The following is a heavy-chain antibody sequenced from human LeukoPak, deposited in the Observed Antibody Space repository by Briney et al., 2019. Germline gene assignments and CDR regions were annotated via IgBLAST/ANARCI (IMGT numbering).Heavy chain of an antibody. CDR2: IKGDESEK. Sequence: PGGSLRLSCAASGFPFSSYRMGWVRQAPGKGLEWVANIKGDESEKYYVESVKGRFTISRDNAKNSLYLQMNSLRAEDTAVYYCVRSGGGVFDCWGQGTLVTVSS. D-gene: IGHD1-26*01. CDR3: VRSGGGVFDC. V-gene: IGHV3-7*05. CDR1: GFPFSSYR. J-gene: IGHJ4*02.